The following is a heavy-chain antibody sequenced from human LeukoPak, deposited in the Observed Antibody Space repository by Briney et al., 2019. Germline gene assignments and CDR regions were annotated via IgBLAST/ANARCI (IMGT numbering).Heavy chain of an antibody. J-gene: IGHJ3*02. CDR2: ISYDGSNK. Sequence: GGSLRLSCAASGFPFSSYAMHWVRQAPGKGLEWVAVISYDGSNKYYADSVKGRFTISRDNSKNTLYLQMNSLRAEDTAVYYCARGEEMASMPFDIWGQGTMVTVSS. CDR3: ARGEEMASMPFDI. V-gene: IGHV3-30-3*01. CDR1: GFPFSSYA. D-gene: IGHD5-24*01.